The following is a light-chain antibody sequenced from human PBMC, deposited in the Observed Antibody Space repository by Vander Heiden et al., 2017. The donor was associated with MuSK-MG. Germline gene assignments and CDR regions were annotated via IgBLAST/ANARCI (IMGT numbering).Light chain of an antibody. Sequence: DIQMTQSPSSLSASVGDRVTITCRASQSISSYLNWYQQKPGKAPKLLIYAASSLQSGVPSRFSGSGYGTDFTLTISSLQPEDFAPYSCQQNDSNLMYTFGQGTKMEIK. CDR3: QQNDSNLMYT. J-gene: IGKJ2*01. CDR1: QSISSY. CDR2: AAS. V-gene: IGKV1-39*01.